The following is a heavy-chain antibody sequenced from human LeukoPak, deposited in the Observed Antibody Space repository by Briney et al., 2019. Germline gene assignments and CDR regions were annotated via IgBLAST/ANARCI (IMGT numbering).Heavy chain of an antibody. CDR2: ISAYNGNT. D-gene: IGHD3-22*01. V-gene: IGHV1-18*01. CDR1: GYTFTSYG. J-gene: IGHJ3*02. CDR3: ARDRYYYDSSGYYHDAFDI. Sequence: GASVKVSCKASGYTFTSYGISWVRQAPGQGLEWMGWISAYNGNTNYAQKLQGRVTMTTDTSTSTAYMELSSLRSEDTAVYYCARDRYYYDSSGYYHDAFDIWGQGTMVTVSS.